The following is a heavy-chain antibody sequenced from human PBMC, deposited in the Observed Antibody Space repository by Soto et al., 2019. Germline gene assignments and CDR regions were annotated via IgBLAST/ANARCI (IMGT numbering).Heavy chain of an antibody. J-gene: IGHJ4*02. CDR3: ARRGRDIVVVPAAMYFDY. CDR2: IYYSGST. V-gene: IGHV4-39*01. Sequence: SETLFLTCTVSGGSISSSSYYWGWIRQPPGKGLEWIGSIYYSGSTYYNPSLKSRVTISVDTSKNQFSLKLSSVTAADTAVYYCARRGRDIVVVPAAMYFDYWGQGTLVTVSS. CDR1: GGSISSSSYY. D-gene: IGHD2-2*01.